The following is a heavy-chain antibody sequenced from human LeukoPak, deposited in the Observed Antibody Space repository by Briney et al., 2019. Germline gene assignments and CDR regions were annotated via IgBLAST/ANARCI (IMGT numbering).Heavy chain of an antibody. CDR2: IKQDGSMK. V-gene: IGHV3-7*03. CDR3: AKVHRLVPQGLS. D-gene: IGHD6-19*01. CDR1: GFTFSNYW. Sequence: PGGSLRLSCAASGFTFSNYWMAWVRQAPGKGLEWVANIKQDGSMKNYVDSVKGRLSISRDNAKSSLYLQMNSLRAEDTAVYYCAKVHRLVPQGLSWGQGTLVTVSS. J-gene: IGHJ4*02.